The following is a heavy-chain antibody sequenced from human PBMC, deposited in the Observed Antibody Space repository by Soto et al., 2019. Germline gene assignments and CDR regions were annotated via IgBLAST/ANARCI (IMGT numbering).Heavy chain of an antibody. J-gene: IGHJ4*02. V-gene: IGHV2-5*02. CDR3: ARKNYGDYPTDY. CDR1: GFSLSTNGVG. Sequence: QITLKESGPTLVKPTQTLTLTCTFSGFSLSTNGVGVGWIRQPPGKALEWLAVIYWDEAKHYSPSLKSRLTITKDTFKNQVVLTMTNMDPVDTATYYCARKNYGDYPTDYWGQGTLVTVSS. CDR2: IYWDEAK. D-gene: IGHD4-17*01.